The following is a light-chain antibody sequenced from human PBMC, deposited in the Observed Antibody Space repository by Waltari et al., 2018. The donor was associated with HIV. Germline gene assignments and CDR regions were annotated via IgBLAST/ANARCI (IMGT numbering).Light chain of an antibody. CDR1: QSIDNF. J-gene: IGKJ1*01. V-gene: IGKV1-39*01. Sequence: DIQMAQSPSSLSASVGDRVTITCRASQSIDNFLNWYQQKPGKAPKLLIYGASRLQSGVPSRFSGRGSGTEFTLTVNSLQPEDFATYYCQQSYTTRWTFGLGTKVEMK. CDR2: GAS. CDR3: QQSYTTRWT.